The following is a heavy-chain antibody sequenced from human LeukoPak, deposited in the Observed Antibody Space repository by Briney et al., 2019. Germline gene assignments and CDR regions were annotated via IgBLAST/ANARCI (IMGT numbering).Heavy chain of an antibody. Sequence: PGGSLRLSCAASGFTFSSYGMHWVRQAPGKGLEWVAVISYDGSNKYYADSVKGRFTISRGNSKNTLYLQMNSLRAEDTAVYYCAKDSSSGWYNWFDPWGQGTLVTVSS. CDR2: ISYDGSNK. D-gene: IGHD6-19*01. CDR3: AKDSSSGWYNWFDP. V-gene: IGHV3-30*18. CDR1: GFTFSSYG. J-gene: IGHJ5*02.